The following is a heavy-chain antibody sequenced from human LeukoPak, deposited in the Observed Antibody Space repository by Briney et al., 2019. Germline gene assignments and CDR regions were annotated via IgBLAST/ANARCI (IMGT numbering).Heavy chain of an antibody. CDR1: GGSITGYY. CDR2: IYPNGGT. V-gene: IGHV4-4*07. Sequence: PSETLSLTCSVSGGSITGYYWSWTRQPAGKGLEWIGRIYPNGGTNYNPSLKSRATMSVDTSKNQFSLKLTSVTAADTAMYYCARTKRTSHYYFDYWGQGTLATVSS. J-gene: IGHJ4*02. D-gene: IGHD2-2*01. CDR3: ARTKRTSHYYFDY.